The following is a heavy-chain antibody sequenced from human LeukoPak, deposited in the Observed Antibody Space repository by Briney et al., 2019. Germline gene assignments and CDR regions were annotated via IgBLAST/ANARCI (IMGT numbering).Heavy chain of an antibody. CDR2: IIPIFGTA. Sequence: GASVKVSCKASGGTFSSYAISWVRQAPGQGLEWMGGIIPIFGTANYAQKFQGRVTITADKSTSTAYMELSSLRSEDTAVYYCARRRDHYYYMDVWGKGTTVTVSS. CDR3: ARRRDHYYYMDV. J-gene: IGHJ6*03. V-gene: IGHV1-69*06. CDR1: GGTFSSYA.